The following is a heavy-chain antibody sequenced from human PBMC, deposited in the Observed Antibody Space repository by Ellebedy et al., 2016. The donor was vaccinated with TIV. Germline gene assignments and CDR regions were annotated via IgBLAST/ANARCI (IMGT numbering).Heavy chain of an antibody. CDR1: GFTFSTHY. D-gene: IGHD1-1*01. CDR3: ATWGTGQVDDALDI. V-gene: IGHV1-46*03. J-gene: IGHJ3*02. Sequence: ASVKVSXKTSGFTFSTHYIHWVRQAPGQGLEWMGISRPSGSDTNYAQQFQGRVTMTRDTSTSTVYMDLSSLRSDDTAVYYCATWGTGQVDDALDIWGQGTMVTVSS. CDR2: SRPSGSDT.